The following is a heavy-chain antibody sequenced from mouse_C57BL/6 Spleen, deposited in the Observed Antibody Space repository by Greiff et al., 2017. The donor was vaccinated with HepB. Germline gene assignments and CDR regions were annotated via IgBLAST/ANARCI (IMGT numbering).Heavy chain of an antibody. J-gene: IGHJ3*01. CDR3: ARRGINYYGSSLFAY. Sequence: QVQLQQPGAELVKPGASVKLSCKASGYTFTSYWMQWVKQSPGQGLEWIGEIYPSDSYTNYNQKFKGKATLTVDTSSSTAYMQLSSLTSEDSAVYYCARRGINYYGSSLFAYWGQGTLVTVSA. CDR1: GYTFTSYW. CDR2: IYPSDSYT. V-gene: IGHV1-50*01. D-gene: IGHD1-1*01.